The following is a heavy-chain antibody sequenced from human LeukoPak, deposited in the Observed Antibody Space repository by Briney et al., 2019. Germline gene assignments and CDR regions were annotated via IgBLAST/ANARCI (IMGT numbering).Heavy chain of an antibody. J-gene: IGHJ3*02. V-gene: IGHV3-23*01. Sequence: GGSLRLSCAASGFTFSSYAMSWVRQAPGKGLEWVSAISGSGGSTYYADSVKGRFTISRDNSKNTLYLQMNSLRAEDTAVYYCAKDPPDVVLWFGELYSGAFDIWGQGTMVTVSS. CDR1: GFTFSSYA. D-gene: IGHD3-10*01. CDR2: ISGSGGST. CDR3: AKDPPDVVLWFGELYSGAFDI.